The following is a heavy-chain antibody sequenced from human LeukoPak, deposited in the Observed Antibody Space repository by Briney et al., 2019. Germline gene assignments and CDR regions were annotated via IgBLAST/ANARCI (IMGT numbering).Heavy chain of an antibody. J-gene: IGHJ3*02. CDR3: ARDLNSSGWYGEDAFDI. Sequence: SETLSLTCTVSGGSISSYYWSWIRQPPGKGLEWIGYIYYSGSTNYNPSLKSRVTISVDTSKNQFSLKLSSVTAADTAVYYCARDLNSSGWYGEDAFDIWGQGTMVTVSS. D-gene: IGHD6-19*01. V-gene: IGHV4-59*01. CDR1: GGSISSYY. CDR2: IYYSGST.